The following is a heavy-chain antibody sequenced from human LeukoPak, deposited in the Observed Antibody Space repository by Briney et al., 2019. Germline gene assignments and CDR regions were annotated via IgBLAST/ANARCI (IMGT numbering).Heavy chain of an antibody. CDR3: ARDAGHGIYVWGSYHSFDY. D-gene: IGHD3-16*02. V-gene: IGHV3-21*01. Sequence: PGGSLRLSCAASGFIFSSYSMNWVRQAPGKGLEGVTSISSSSSYIYYADSVKGRFTISRDNAKNSLYLHMNSLRAEDTAVYYCARDAGHGIYVWGSYHSFDYWGQGTLVTVSS. J-gene: IGHJ4*02. CDR1: GFIFSSYS. CDR2: ISSSSSYI.